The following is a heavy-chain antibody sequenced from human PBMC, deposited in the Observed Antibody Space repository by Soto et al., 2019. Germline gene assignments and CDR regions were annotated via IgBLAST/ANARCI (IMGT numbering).Heavy chain of an antibody. V-gene: IGHV4-34*01. CDR1: GGSFSGYY. J-gene: IGHJ4*02. CDR2: INHSGNT. Sequence: SETLSLTCAVYGGSFSGYYWSWIRQPPGKGLEWIGEINHSGNTNYNPALESRVTISVDTSKNQFSLKVSSVTAADTAVYYCARDPQGDGRLDLDYWGQGTLVTVSS. CDR3: ARDPQGDGRLDLDY. D-gene: IGHD1-26*01.